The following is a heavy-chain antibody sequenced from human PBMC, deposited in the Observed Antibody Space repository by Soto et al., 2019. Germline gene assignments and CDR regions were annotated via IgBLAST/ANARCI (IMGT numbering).Heavy chain of an antibody. D-gene: IGHD2-2*01. Sequence: PGGSLRLSCVVSGFTFNDYYMSWIRQAPGKGLEWLSYNSGDGTTIYYADSVKGRFTISRDNAKNSLYLEMNSMRAEDTAVYYCARIDYAEDAFDVWGQGTMVTVSS. CDR2: NSGDGTTI. V-gene: IGHV3-11*01. CDR1: GFTFNDYY. J-gene: IGHJ3*01. CDR3: ARIDYAEDAFDV.